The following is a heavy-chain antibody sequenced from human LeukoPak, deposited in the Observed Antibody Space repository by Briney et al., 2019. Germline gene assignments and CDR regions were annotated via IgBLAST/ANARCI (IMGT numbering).Heavy chain of an antibody. CDR3: ARFRGYCSSTSCYYYYGMDV. CDR2: ISSSSSTI. D-gene: IGHD2-2*01. J-gene: IGHJ6*02. CDR1: GFTFSYHS. V-gene: IGHV3-48*04. Sequence: GGSLRLSCAASGFTFSYHSMNWVRQAPGKGLEWLSYISSSSSTIYYADSVKGRFTISRDNAKNSLYLQMNSLRAEDTAVYYCARFRGYCSSTSCYYYYGMDVWGQGTTVTVSS.